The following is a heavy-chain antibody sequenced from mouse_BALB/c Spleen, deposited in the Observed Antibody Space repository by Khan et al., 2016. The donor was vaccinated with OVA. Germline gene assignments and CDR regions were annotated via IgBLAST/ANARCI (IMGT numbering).Heavy chain of an antibody. CDR1: GYTFTSYT. CDR2: INPSNGYT. Sequence: LEVSGAELARPGASVKMSCKASGYTFTSYTIHWIKKRPGQGLEWIGYINPSNGYTNYNQKFKDKATLTTDKSSTTAYLQLSSLTSDDSVVYNCVRDGAYHRNDGWFAYWGQGTLVTVSA. D-gene: IGHD2-14*01. CDR3: VRDGAYHRNDGWFAY. J-gene: IGHJ3*01. V-gene: IGHV1-4*01.